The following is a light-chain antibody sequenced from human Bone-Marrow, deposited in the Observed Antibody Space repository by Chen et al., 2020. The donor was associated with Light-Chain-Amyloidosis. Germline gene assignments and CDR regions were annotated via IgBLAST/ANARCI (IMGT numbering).Light chain of an antibody. J-gene: IGKJ1*01. V-gene: IGKV3-11*01. CDR3: HQRINWPRT. CDR1: QSVSSY. Sequence: EVVLTQYPATLSLSPGERATLSCRAGQSVSSYLAWYQQKPGPAPRLLIYDASNRATGIPARFSGSGSGTDFTLTISSLEPEDFALYYCHQRINWPRTFGQGTKVEIK. CDR2: DAS.